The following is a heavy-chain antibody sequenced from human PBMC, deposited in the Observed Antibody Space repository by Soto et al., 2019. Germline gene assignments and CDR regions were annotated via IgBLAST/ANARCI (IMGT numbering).Heavy chain of an antibody. Sequence: QVQLVQSGAEVKNPGASVKVSCKASGYTFTRYGIGWARQAPGQGLEWMGWINTYNGNTNYAQNVQGRVTLTTDTPKSTAHMEMRRLRYNETAIYYCALVDVSATPSPQDVWGQGTTVIVSS. J-gene: IGHJ6*02. V-gene: IGHV1-18*01. D-gene: IGHD2-8*02. CDR2: INTYNGNT. CDR3: ALVDVSATPSPQDV. CDR1: GYTFTRYG.